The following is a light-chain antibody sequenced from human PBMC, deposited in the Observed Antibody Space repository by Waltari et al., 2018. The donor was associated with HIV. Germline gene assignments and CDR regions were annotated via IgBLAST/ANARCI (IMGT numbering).Light chain of an antibody. CDR2: RNN. J-gene: IGLJ1*01. V-gene: IGLV1-47*01. Sequence: QSVLTQPPSASGTPGQRFTLSCSGSRSNIGSNYGYWYQQLPGTAPNLLIYRNNQRPSGVPDRFSGSKSGTSASLAISGLRSEDEADYYCAAWDDSLSGYVFGTGTKVTVL. CDR3: AAWDDSLSGYV. CDR1: RSNIGSNY.